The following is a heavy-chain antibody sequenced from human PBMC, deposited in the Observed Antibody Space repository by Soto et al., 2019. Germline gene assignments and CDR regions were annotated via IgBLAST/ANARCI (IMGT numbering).Heavy chain of an antibody. J-gene: IGHJ3*02. V-gene: IGHV3-23*01. Sequence: DVQLLESGGGLVQPGESLRLSCAVSGFIFGNYMMTWVRQAPGKGLEWVSTISESGDSTYYADSVKGRFTISRDSSKNTLYLQMDSLGAEDTAVYYCAPHVYCSGGSCHYDAFDIRGQGTMVTVSS. CDR2: ISESGDST. D-gene: IGHD2-15*01. CDR3: APHVYCSGGSCHYDAFDI. CDR1: GFIFGNYM.